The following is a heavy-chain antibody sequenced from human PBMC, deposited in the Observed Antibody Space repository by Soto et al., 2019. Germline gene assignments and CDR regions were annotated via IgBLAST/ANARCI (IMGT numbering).Heavy chain of an antibody. CDR2: IYYSGST. CDR3: ARRYGDCFDY. Sequence: SQTLSLPWTVSGGSIRSYYWSWIRQPPGKGLEWIGYIYYSGSTNYNPSLKSRVTISVDTSKNQFSLKLSSVTAADTAVYYCARRYGDCFDYWGQGTLVTVSS. V-gene: IGHV4-59*08. D-gene: IGHD4-17*01. CDR1: GGSIRSYY. J-gene: IGHJ4*02.